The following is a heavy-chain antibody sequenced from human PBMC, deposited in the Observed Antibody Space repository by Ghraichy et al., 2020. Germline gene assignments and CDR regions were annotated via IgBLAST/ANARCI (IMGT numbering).Heavy chain of an antibody. Sequence: ETLRLSCAASGFTFSSYWMSWVRQAPGKGLEWVANIKQDGSEKYYVDSVKGRFTISRDNAKNSLYLQMNSLRAEDTAVYYCARDLEPRGAFDIWGQGTMVTVSS. CDR3: ARDLEPRGAFDI. CDR2: IKQDGSEK. CDR1: GFTFSSYW. V-gene: IGHV3-7*01. D-gene: IGHD1-14*01. J-gene: IGHJ3*02.